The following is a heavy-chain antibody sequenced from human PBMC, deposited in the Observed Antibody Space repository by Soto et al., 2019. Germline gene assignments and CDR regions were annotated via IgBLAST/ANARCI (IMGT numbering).Heavy chain of an antibody. CDR2: INPNSGGT. D-gene: IGHD6-6*01. Sequence: ASVKVSCKASGYTFTGYYMHWVRQATGQGLEWMGWINPNSGGTNYAQKFQGWVTMTRDTSISTAYMELSRLRSDDTAVYYCARDSTSSEAPDYYFDYWGQGTLVTVSS. CDR3: ARDSTSSEAPDYYFDY. CDR1: GYTFTGYY. J-gene: IGHJ4*02. V-gene: IGHV1-2*04.